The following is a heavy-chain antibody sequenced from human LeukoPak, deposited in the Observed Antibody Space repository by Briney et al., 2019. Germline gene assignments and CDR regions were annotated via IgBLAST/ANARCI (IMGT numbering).Heavy chain of an antibody. J-gene: IGHJ4*02. D-gene: IGHD3-10*01. CDR1: GYTFTGYY. V-gene: IGHV1-2*02. CDR2: INPNSGGT. CDR3: ARDSRRFGESDHFDY. Sequence: GASVKVSCKASGYTFTGYYMHWVRQAPGQGLEWMGWINPNSGGTNYAQKFQGRVTMTRDTSISTAYMELSSLRSEDTAVYYCARDSRRFGESDHFDYWGQGTLVTVSS.